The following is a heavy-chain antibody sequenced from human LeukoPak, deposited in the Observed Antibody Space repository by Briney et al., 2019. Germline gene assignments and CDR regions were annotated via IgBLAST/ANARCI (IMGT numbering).Heavy chain of an antibody. CDR1: GFTFSNYG. D-gene: IGHD2-8*02. Sequence: GRSLMLSCAASGFTFSNYGMHWVRQAPGKGLEWVAVISYDGSTKDYADSVKGRFTISRDNSKNTLYLQMNSLRAEDTAVYYCVRDKANIWYWDYWGQGTLVSVSS. CDR3: VRDKANIWYWDY. J-gene: IGHJ4*02. CDR2: ISYDGSTK. V-gene: IGHV3-30*03.